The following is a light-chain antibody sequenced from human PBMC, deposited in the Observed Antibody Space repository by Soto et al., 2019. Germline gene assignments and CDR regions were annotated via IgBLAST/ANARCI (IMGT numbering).Light chain of an antibody. J-gene: IGKJ5*01. V-gene: IGKV3-11*01. CDR1: QSIHTS. CDR2: DST. Sequence: VLTQSPATLSLSPGERATLSCRASQSIHTSLAGYQQKPGQPPRLVVYDSTLSANGVPDRFGGSRSGTEFTLTINNLEPEDFAVYYCQQRNVWPPIAFGQGTRLEI. CDR3: QQRNVWPPIA.